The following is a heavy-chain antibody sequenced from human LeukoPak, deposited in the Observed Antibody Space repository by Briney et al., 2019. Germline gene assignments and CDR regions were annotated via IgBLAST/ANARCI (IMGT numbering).Heavy chain of an antibody. CDR2: MNPNSGNT. V-gene: IGHV1-8*02. CDR3: ARANSSGWYRGLLDY. D-gene: IGHD6-19*01. Sequence: ASVKVSCKASGYTFTSSEIHWVRQAPGQGLEWMGWMNPNSGNTGYAQKFQGRVTMTRNTSISTAYMELSSLRSEDTAVYYCARANSSGWYRGLLDYWGQGTLVTVSS. CDR1: GYTFTSSE. J-gene: IGHJ4*02.